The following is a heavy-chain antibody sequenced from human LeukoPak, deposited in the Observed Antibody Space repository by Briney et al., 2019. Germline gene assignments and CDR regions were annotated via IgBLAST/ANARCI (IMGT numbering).Heavy chain of an antibody. J-gene: IGHJ5*02. CDR2: INHSGST. CDR3: ARAGPWQIDP. Sequence: SETLSLTCAVYGGSFSGYYWSWIRQPPGKGLEWIGEINHSGSTNYNPSLKSRVTISVDRSTNRFSLRLTSVTAADTAVYYCARAGPWQIDPWGQGTLVTVSS. V-gene: IGHV4-34*01. D-gene: IGHD3-10*01. CDR1: GGSFSGYY.